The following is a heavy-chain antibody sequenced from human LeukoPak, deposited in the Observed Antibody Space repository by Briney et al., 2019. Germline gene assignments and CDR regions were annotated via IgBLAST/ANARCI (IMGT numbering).Heavy chain of an antibody. Sequence: SVKVSCKASGFTFTSSAMQWVRQARGQRLECIGWIVVGSGNTNYAQKFQERVTITRDMSTSTAYMELSSLRSEDTAVYYCAALAIAAAGPEFDYWGQGTLVTVSS. CDR1: GFTFTSSA. D-gene: IGHD6-13*01. J-gene: IGHJ4*02. CDR2: IVVGSGNT. V-gene: IGHV1-58*02. CDR3: AALAIAAAGPEFDY.